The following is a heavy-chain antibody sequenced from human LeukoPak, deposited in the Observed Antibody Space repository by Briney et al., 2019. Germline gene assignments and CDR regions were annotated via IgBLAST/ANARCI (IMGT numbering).Heavy chain of an antibody. D-gene: IGHD4-23*01. CDR1: GGSISSGGYS. J-gene: IGHJ4*02. CDR3: ARARVVKIDY. Sequence: SRTLSLTCAVSGGSISSGGYSWSWIGQPPGKGLEWIGYIYHSGSTYYNPSLKSRVTISVDRSKNQFSLKLSSVTAADTAVYYCARARVVKIDYWGQGALVTVSS. V-gene: IGHV4-30-2*01. CDR2: IYHSGST.